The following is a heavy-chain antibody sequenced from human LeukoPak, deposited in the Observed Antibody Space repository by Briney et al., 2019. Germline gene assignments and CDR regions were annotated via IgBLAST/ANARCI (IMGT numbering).Heavy chain of an antibody. D-gene: IGHD3/OR15-3a*01. J-gene: IGHJ4*02. V-gene: IGHV3-23*01. CDR1: GFIFNNYA. Sequence: GGSLRLSCAASGFIFNNYAMTWVRQAPGKGLEWVSSISASGGNTYYSDYVKGRFTISRDNSKNTLYLQMNSLRVEDTAVYYCARGTGYLDEYFDYWGQGTLVTVSS. CDR3: ARGTGYLDEYFDY. CDR2: ISASGGNT.